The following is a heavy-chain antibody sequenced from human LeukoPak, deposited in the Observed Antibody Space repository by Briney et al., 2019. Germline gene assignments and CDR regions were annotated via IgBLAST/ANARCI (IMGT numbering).Heavy chain of an antibody. CDR1: GFTFSTYA. D-gene: IGHD6-19*01. J-gene: IGHJ5*02. CDR2: MSYDGSNK. CDR3: ARGGSRQWLVRGWFDP. V-gene: IGHV3-30-3*01. Sequence: GGSLRLSCAASGFTFSTYAMHWVRQAPGKGLERVAVMSYDGSNKYYADSVKGRFTISRDNSKDTLYLQMNSLRAEDTAVYYCARGGSRQWLVRGWFDPWGQGTLVTVSS.